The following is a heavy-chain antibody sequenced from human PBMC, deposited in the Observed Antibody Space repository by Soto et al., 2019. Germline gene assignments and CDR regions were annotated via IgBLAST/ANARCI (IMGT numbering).Heavy chain of an antibody. V-gene: IGHV3-30*18. Sequence: QVQLVESGGGVVQPGRSLRLSCAASGFTFSSYGIHWVRQAPGKGLEWVAVISYDGSNKYYADSVKGRFTISRDNSKNTLYLHMNSLRAEDTAVYYCAKDHYDTLTGYYGPYYWGQGTLVTVSS. CDR2: ISYDGSNK. J-gene: IGHJ4*02. D-gene: IGHD3-9*01. CDR3: AKDHYDTLTGYYGPYY. CDR1: GFTFSSYG.